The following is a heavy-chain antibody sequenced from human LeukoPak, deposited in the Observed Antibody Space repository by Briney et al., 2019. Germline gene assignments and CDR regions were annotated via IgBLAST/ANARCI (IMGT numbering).Heavy chain of an antibody. CDR2: ICTSGST. V-gene: IGHV4-4*07. CDR1: GGSISSYY. Sequence: SESLSLTCTVSGGSISSYYWSWIRQPAGKGREWIGRICTSGSTNYNPSLKSRVTMSVDTSKNQFSLKLSSVTAADTAVYYCARGGRVAAGNHWFDPWGQGTLVTVSS. D-gene: IGHD6-13*01. CDR3: ARGGRVAAGNHWFDP. J-gene: IGHJ5*02.